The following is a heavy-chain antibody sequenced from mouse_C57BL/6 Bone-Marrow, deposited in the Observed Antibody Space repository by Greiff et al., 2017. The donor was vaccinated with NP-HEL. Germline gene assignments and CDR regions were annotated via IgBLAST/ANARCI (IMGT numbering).Heavy chain of an antibody. D-gene: IGHD1-1*01. J-gene: IGHJ2*01. V-gene: IGHV1-55*01. Sequence: VQLQQPGAELVKPGASVKMSCKASGYTFTSYWITWVKQRPGQGLEWIGDIYPGSGSSNYNEKVKGKATLTVDTSSSTAYMQLSSLTSEDSAVYYCARDYGGNYFDDWGQGTTLTVSS. CDR2: IYPGSGSS. CDR1: GYTFTSYW. CDR3: ARDYGGNYFDD.